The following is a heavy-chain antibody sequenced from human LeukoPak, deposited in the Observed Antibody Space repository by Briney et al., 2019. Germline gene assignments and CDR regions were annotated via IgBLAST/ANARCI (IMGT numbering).Heavy chain of an antibody. Sequence: GASVKVSCKASGGTFSSYAISWVRQAPGQGLEWMGGIIPIFGTANYAQKFQGRVTITTDESTSTAYMELSRLRFDDTAVYYCAREYYDSSGRKHAFDIWGQGTMVTVSS. D-gene: IGHD3-22*01. V-gene: IGHV1-69*05. CDR3: AREYYDSSGRKHAFDI. CDR2: IIPIFGTA. J-gene: IGHJ3*02. CDR1: GGTFSSYA.